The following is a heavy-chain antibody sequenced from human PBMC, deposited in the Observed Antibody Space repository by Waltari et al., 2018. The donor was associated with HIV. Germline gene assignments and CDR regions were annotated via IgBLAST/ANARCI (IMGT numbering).Heavy chain of an antibody. CDR3: AKGVRFLGP. V-gene: IGHV3-53*05. D-gene: IGHD3-3*01. CDR1: GFPVKNEY. CDR2: IYGNGET. Sequence: ATGGVLVQPGGSLSLRFRVSGFPVKNEYMNCVRRSTGRGLEWVGTIYGNGETYSAASMRGRLFISRDDPGNRVFLHINNVNFADTASYFCAKGVRFLGPWSQETPVTVSS. J-gene: IGHJ5*02.